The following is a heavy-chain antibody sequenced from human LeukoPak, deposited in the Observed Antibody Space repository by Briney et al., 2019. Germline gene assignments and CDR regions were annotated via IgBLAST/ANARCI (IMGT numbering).Heavy chain of an antibody. V-gene: IGHV3-48*03. CDR2: ISSSGSTI. D-gene: IGHD1-14*01. CDR1: GFTFSSYE. J-gene: IGHJ5*02. CDR3: ARQDPENWFDP. Sequence: PGGSLRLSCAASGFTFSSYEMNWVRQAPGKGLVWVSYISSSGSTIYYADSVKGRFTISRDNAKNSLYLQMNSPRAEDTAVYYCARQDPENWFDPWGQGTLVTVSS.